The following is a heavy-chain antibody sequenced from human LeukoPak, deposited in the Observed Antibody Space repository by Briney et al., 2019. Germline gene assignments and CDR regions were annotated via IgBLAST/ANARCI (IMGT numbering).Heavy chain of an antibody. CDR2: IIPILGIA. V-gene: IGHV1-69*04. D-gene: IGHD3-22*01. CDR1: GGTFSSYA. J-gene: IGHJ5*02. CDR3: ARGGGYYSNWLDP. Sequence: GASVKVSCKASGGTFSSYAISWVRPAPGQGLEWMGRIIPILGIANYAQKFQGRVTITADKSTSTAYMELSSLRSEDTAVYYCARGGGYYSNWLDPWGQGTLVTVSS.